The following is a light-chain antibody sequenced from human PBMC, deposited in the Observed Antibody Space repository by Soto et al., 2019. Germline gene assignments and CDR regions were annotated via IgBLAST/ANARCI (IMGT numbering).Light chain of an antibody. Sequence: DIQMTQSPSTLSASVGARVTITCRASGSTSGWWAWYQQKQGKARKLVRLKASTLESGVPSRFSGSGSGTEFTLTISSLQPDDFATYYCQQYHSYPLTFGQGTKVEIK. V-gene: IGKV1-5*03. CDR3: QQYHSYPLT. J-gene: IGKJ1*01. CDR1: GSTSGW. CDR2: KAS.